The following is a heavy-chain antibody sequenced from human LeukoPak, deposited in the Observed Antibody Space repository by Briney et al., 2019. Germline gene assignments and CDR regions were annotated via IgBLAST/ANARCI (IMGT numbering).Heavy chain of an antibody. CDR1: GFIFSTYA. CDR2: ISASGDVT. V-gene: IGHV3-23*01. CDR3: AKSLLTTASGTGRAFDI. D-gene: IGHD1-26*01. J-gene: IGHJ3*02. Sequence: GGSLRLSCAASGFIFSTYAMSWVRRAPGKGLEWVSGISASGDVTFHADPLKGRLTISRDNSKNTLYLQMDSLRAEDTAKYYCAKSLLTTASGTGRAFDIWGQGTVVTVSA.